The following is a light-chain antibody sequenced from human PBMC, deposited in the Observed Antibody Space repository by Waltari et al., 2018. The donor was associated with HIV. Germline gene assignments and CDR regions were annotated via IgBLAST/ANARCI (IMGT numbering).Light chain of an antibody. Sequence: IQMTQFPSSLSASVGDRVTVIYRANQTISKFLNWYQHKAGEAPNLLISSASNLHGGVPSRFGGGGAGTDFALTITTLQPEDFAVYYCQQTHSAPWTFGQGT. V-gene: IGKV1-39*01. J-gene: IGKJ1*01. CDR2: SAS. CDR3: QQTHSAPWT. CDR1: QTISKF.